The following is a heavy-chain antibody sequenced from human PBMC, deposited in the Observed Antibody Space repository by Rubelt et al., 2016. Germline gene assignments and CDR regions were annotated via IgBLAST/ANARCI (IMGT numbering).Heavy chain of an antibody. Sequence: QVQLVQSGAEVKKPGASVKVSCKASGYTFTSYGISWVRQAPGQGLEWMGWISAYNGNTTYAQKLQGRVTRTTDPSSAPAYMERRSLRSDDTAVYYCARRDGYNWDDAFDIWGQGTMVTVSS. V-gene: IGHV1-18*01. CDR2: ISAYNGNT. CDR3: ARRDGYNWDDAFDI. D-gene: IGHD5-24*01. J-gene: IGHJ3*02. CDR1: GYTFTSYG.